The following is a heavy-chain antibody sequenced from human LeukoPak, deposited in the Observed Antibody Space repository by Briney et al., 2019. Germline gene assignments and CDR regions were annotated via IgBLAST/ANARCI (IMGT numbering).Heavy chain of an antibody. CDR1: GGSISSSSYY. D-gene: IGHD3-10*01. J-gene: IGHJ6*02. V-gene: IGHV4-39*07. CDR3: ARGDYGSGSYVYYYYYYGMDV. Sequence: SETLSLTCTVSGGSISSSSYYWGWIRQPPGKGLEWIGEINHSGSTNYNPSLKSRVTISVDTSKNQFSLKLSSVTAADTAVYYCARGDYGSGSYVYYYYYYGMDVWGQGTTVTVSS. CDR2: INHSGST.